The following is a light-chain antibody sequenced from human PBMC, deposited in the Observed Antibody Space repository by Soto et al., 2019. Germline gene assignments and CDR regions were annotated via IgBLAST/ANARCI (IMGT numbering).Light chain of an antibody. V-gene: IGKV3-20*01. CDR1: QGVKTSN. J-gene: IGKJ1*01. CDR2: GAS. CDR3: QQLVNSRT. Sequence: ETVLPQSPGTLSLSPGARSPLACWASQGVKTSNLVWFQQKPGLAPRLLIFGASSRATGIPDRFSGSGSGTDFTLTISRLEPEDFAVYYCQQLVNSRTVGKGNKVDIK.